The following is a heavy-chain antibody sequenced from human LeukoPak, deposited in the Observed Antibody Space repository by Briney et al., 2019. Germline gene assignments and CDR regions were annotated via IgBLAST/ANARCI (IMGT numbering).Heavy chain of an antibody. V-gene: IGHV4-39*07. CDR1: GGSISSSSYY. D-gene: IGHD1-26*01. CDR2: IYYSGST. Sequence: SETLSLTCTVSGGSISSSSYYWGWIRQPPGKGLERIGSIYYSGSTYYNPSLKSRVTISVDTSKNQFSLKLSSVTAADTAVYYCAREVSGSYYFDYWGQGTLVTVSS. CDR3: AREVSGSYYFDY. J-gene: IGHJ4*02.